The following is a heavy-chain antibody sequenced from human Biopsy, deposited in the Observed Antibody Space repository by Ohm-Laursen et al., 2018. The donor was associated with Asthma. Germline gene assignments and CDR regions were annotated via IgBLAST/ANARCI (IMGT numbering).Heavy chain of an antibody. Sequence: SLRLSCTATGISFTTFGMTWVRQTSGKGLEWLSFISESGGSTYYADSVKGRFTISRDNSKNTVYLQMNSLRAEDTAVYYCAKDWKSLYVQYFFEYWGQGTLVTVSS. CDR1: GISFTTFG. D-gene: IGHD5/OR15-5a*01. V-gene: IGHV3-23*01. J-gene: IGHJ4*02. CDR2: ISESGGST. CDR3: AKDWKSLYVQYFFEY.